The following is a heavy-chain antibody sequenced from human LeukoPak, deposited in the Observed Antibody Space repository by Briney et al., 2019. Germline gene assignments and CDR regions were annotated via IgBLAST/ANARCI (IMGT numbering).Heavy chain of an antibody. V-gene: IGHV4-61*02. CDR1: GGSITNLDYY. D-gene: IGHD3-10*01. CDR3: AGRGSSSGSFDI. Sequence: SETLSLTCTVSGGSITNLDYYWTWIRQPAGKRLEWIGRIYTSGGTNYNPSLKSRVTMSVDRSKNEISLHLASLTAADTALYYCAGRGSSSGSFDIWGPGTFVTVSS. CDR2: IYTSGGT. J-gene: IGHJ3*02.